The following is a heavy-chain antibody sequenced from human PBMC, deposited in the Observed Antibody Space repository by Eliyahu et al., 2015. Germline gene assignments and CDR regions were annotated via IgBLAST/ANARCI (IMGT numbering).Heavy chain of an antibody. CDR2: ISSSSSTI. CDR3: AREAVAGTFDY. J-gene: IGHJ4*02. Sequence: EVQLVESGGGLVQPGGSLRLSCAASGFTFSSYSMNWVRQAPGKGLEWVSYISSSSSTIYYADSVKGRFTISRDNAKNSLYLQMNSLRAEDTAVYYCAREAVAGTFDYWGQGTLVTVSS. V-gene: IGHV3-48*04. CDR1: GFTFSSYS. D-gene: IGHD6-19*01.